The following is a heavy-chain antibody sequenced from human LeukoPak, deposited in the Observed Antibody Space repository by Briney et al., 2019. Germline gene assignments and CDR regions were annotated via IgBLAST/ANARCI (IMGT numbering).Heavy chain of an antibody. Sequence: SQTLSLTCAVSGGSISSGGYSWSWIRQPPGEGLEWIGYIYHSGSTYYNPSLKSRVTISVDRSKNQFSLKLSSVTAADTAVYYCARLFTAMVSGAFDIWGQGTMVTVSS. CDR3: ARLFTAMVSGAFDI. J-gene: IGHJ3*02. CDR2: IYHSGST. D-gene: IGHD5-18*01. CDR1: GGSISSGGYS. V-gene: IGHV4-30-2*01.